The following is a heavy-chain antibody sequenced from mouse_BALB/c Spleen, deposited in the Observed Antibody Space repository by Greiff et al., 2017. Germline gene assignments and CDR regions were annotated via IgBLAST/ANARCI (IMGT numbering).Heavy chain of an antibody. CDR3: AREGFYEGWFAY. Sequence: EVKLMESGGGLVQPGGSLRLSCATSGFTFTDYYMSWVRQPPGKALEWLGFIRNKANGYTTEYSASVKGRFTISRDNSQSILYLQMNTLRAGDSASFYCAREGFYEGWFAYGGRGTLVTVSA. J-gene: IGHJ3*01. CDR2: IRNKANGYTT. V-gene: IGHV7-3*02. D-gene: IGHD1-1*01. CDR1: GFTFTDYY.